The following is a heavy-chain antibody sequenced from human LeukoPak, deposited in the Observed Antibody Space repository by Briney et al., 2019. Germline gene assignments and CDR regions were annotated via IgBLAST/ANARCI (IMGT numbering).Heavy chain of an antibody. CDR1: GYSFTSYW. V-gene: IGHV1-2*02. J-gene: IGHJ4*02. CDR3: ARGQSYSSRWFHC. CDR2: INPDSGGT. Sequence: GESLKISCEGSGYSFTSYWINWVRQMPGKGLEWMGWINPDSGGTNSAQKFQGRVTMTRDTSISTVYMELSRLRSDDTAVYYCARGQSYSSRWFHCWGQGTLVTVSS. D-gene: IGHD6-13*01.